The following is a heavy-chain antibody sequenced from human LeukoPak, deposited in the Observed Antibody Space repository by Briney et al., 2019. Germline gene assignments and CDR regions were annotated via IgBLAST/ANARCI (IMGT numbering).Heavy chain of an antibody. Sequence: SETLSLTCAVSGVSISSSGWWCWVRQPPGEGLEWIGEIYHSGSTNYNPSLKSRVSISVDKSKNQFSLKLSSVTAADTAVYFCWGRGYCTSSSCDNVDYWGQGTLVTVSS. D-gene: IGHD2-2*01. V-gene: IGHV4-4*02. CDR2: IYHSGST. CDR1: GVSISSSGW. J-gene: IGHJ4*02. CDR3: WGRGYCTSSSCDNVDY.